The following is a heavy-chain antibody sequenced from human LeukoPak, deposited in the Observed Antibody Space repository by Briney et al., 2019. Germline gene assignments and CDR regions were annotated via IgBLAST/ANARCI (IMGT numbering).Heavy chain of an antibody. CDR2: IYPGDSDT. J-gene: IGHJ5*02. D-gene: IGHD3-22*01. CDR3: AIQTDYYYDSSGYNNWFDP. Sequence: GESLKISCKGSGYSFTSYWIGWVRQMPGKGLEWMGIIYPGDSDTRYSPSFQGQVTISADKSISTAYLQWSSLKASDTAMYCCAIQTDYYYDSSGYNNWFDPWGQGTLVTVSS. CDR1: GYSFTSYW. V-gene: IGHV5-51*01.